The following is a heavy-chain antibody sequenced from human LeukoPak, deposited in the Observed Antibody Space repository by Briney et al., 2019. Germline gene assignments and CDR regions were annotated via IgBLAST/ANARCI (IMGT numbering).Heavy chain of an antibody. CDR2: IVVGSGNT. CDR3: ARSKGGYRFDY. CDR1: GFTFTSSA. D-gene: IGHD5-12*01. Sequence: TSVKVSCKASGFTFTSSAMQWVRQARGQRLEWIGWIVVGSGNTNYAQKFQGRVTMTRDTSISTAYMELSRLRSDDTAVYYCARSKGGYRFDYWGQGTLVTVSS. V-gene: IGHV1-58*02. J-gene: IGHJ4*02.